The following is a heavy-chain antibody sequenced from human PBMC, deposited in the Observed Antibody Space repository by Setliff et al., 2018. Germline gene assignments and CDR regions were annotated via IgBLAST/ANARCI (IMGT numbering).Heavy chain of an antibody. D-gene: IGHD6-6*01. Sequence: SETLSLTCAASGGTFSYYYWTWIRQPPGKGLEWVGEINHTGTTKYNPSLQSRVTISIDTSKDQFSLTVTSVTAADTAMYYCARGRNVAARLFDSLGQGTRVTVSS. CDR1: GGTFSYYY. CDR3: ARGRNVAARLFDS. V-gene: IGHV4-34*01. J-gene: IGHJ4*02. CDR2: INHTGTT.